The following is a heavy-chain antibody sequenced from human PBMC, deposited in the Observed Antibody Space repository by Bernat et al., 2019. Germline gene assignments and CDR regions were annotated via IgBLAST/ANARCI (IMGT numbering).Heavy chain of an antibody. CDR3: ARWAAFRGVIKGFDY. CDR1: GYSFTSYW. V-gene: IGHV5-51*03. Sequence: EVQLVQSGAEVKKPGESLKISCKGSGYSFTSYWIGWVRQMPGKGLEWMGIIYPGDSDTRYSPSFQGQVTISADKSISTAYLQWSSLKASDTAMYYCARWAAFRGVIKGFDYWGQGTLVTVSS. CDR2: IYPGDSDT. D-gene: IGHD3-10*01. J-gene: IGHJ4*02.